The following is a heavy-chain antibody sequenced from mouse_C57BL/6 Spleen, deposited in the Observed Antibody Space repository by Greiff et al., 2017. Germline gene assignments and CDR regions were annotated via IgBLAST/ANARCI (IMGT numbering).Heavy chain of an antibody. CDR2: IYPSDSET. D-gene: IGHD2-12*01. Sequence: QVQLQQPGAELVRPGSSVKLSCKASGYTFTSYWMDWVKQRPGQGLEWIGNIYPSDSETLYNQKFKDKATLTVDKSSSTAYMQLSSLTSEDSAVYYCARNYRGFDYWGQGTTLTVSS. CDR3: ARNYRGFDY. CDR1: GYTFTSYW. J-gene: IGHJ2*01. V-gene: IGHV1-61*01.